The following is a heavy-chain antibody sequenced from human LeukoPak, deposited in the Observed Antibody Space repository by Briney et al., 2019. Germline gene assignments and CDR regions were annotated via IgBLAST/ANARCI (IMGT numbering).Heavy chain of an antibody. CDR1: GFTVSSNY. J-gene: IGHJ4*02. CDR2: IYSGGST. CDR3: AKTGFEGGSSWPHFDY. Sequence: GGSLRLSCAASGFTVSSNYMSWVRQAPGKGLEWVSVIYSGGSTYYADSVKGRFTISRDNSKNTLYLQMNSLRAEDTAVYYCAKTGFEGGSSWPHFDYWGQGTLVTVSS. D-gene: IGHD6-13*01. V-gene: IGHV3-53*01.